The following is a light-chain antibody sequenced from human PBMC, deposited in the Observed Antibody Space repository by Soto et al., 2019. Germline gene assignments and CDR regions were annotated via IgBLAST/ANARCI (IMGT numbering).Light chain of an antibody. J-gene: IGLJ2*01. Sequence: QSVLTQPASVSGSPGQSITISCSGTSSDVGGYNYVSWYQQNPGKAPKVMIYDVSSRPSGVSDRFSGSKSGNTASLTISGLQAEDEGDYYCSSYTGSRTLIFGGGTKVTVL. CDR2: DVS. CDR3: SSYTGSRTLI. CDR1: SSDVGGYNY. V-gene: IGLV2-14*01.